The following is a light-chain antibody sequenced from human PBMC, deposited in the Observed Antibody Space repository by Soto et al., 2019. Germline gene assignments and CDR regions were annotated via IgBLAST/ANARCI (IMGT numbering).Light chain of an antibody. CDR3: SSYTSSSPHVV. J-gene: IGLJ2*01. V-gene: IGLV2-14*01. CDR2: DVS. CDR1: SSDVGGYNY. Sequence: QSALTQPASVSGSPGQSITISCTGTSSDVGGYNYVSWYQQHPGKAPKLMIYDVSNRPSGVSNRFSGSKSGNTASLTISGLQAEDEVDYYCSSYTSSSPHVVFGGGTKLTVL.